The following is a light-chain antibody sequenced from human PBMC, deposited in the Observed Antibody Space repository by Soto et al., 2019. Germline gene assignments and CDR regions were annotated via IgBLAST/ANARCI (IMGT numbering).Light chain of an antibody. CDR3: QRDYTWST. CDR2: CAS. V-gene: IGKV3-15*01. J-gene: IGKJ5*01. CDR1: QSVSSN. Sequence: EIVLTQSPATLSVSPGERATLSCRASQSVSSNLDWYQQKPGQAPRLLIYCASSRATGIPAGVSGSGSGTEFTLTISNLQSEDVAFYHQQRDYTWSTFGQGTRLEIK.